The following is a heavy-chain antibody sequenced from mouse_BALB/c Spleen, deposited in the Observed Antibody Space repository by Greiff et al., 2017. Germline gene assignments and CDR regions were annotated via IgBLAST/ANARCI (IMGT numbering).Heavy chain of an antibody. D-gene: IGHD2-1*01. CDR2: ISDGGSYT. CDR3: ASGGNLYFDY. V-gene: IGHV5-4*02. J-gene: IGHJ2*01. Sequence: EVQLVESGGGLVKPGGSLKLSCAASGFTFSDYYMYWVRQTPEKRLEWVATISDGGSYTYYPDSVKGRFTISRDNAKNNLYLQMSSLKSEDTAMYYCASGGNLYFDYWGQGTTLTVSS. CDR1: GFTFSDYY.